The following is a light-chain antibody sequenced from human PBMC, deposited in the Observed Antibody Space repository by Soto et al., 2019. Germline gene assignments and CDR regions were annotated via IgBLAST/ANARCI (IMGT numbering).Light chain of an antibody. Sequence: QSVLTQPPSVSGTPGQRVTISCSGSISNIGSNYVSWFQQLPGTAPKVLSSRNNQRPSGVPDRFSGSKSGTSASLAISGLRSEYEAAYYCAACDDTVRNDVCGPGTKLTVL. CDR3: AACDDTVRNDV. J-gene: IGLJ1*01. V-gene: IGLV1-47*01. CDR2: RNN. CDR1: ISNIGSNY.